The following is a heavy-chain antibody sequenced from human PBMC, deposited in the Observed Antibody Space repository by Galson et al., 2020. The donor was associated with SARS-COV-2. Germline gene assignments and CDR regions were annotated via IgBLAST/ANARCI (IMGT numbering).Heavy chain of an antibody. V-gene: IGHV3-23*01. J-gene: IGHJ1*01. D-gene: IGHD1-26*01. CDR2: TGGSGVRT. Sequence: GESLKISCVASGFTFSSYSMTWVRQAPGKGLEWVARTGGSGVRTYYAESVKGRFTISRDNSKNALYLQMDGLRVDDTAVYYCAKAHRADVKWDLLSCVDSWGQGTPVTVSS. CDR1: GFTFSSYS. CDR3: AKAHRADVKWDLLSCVDS.